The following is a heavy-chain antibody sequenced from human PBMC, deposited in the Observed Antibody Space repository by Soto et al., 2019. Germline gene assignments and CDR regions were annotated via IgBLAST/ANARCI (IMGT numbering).Heavy chain of an antibody. CDR3: AKDGGADGYFGNWLDP. V-gene: IGHV1-69*15. CDR1: GGTFSNYA. J-gene: IGHJ5*02. D-gene: IGHD5-12*01. CDR2: IIPIFGTT. Sequence: QVHLVQSGAEVKKPGSSVNVSCKASGGTFSNYAITWVRQAPGQGLEWVGRIIPIFGTTNVAQKFQGRVTITANXXTXPAYMELSGLRSDDTAVYYCAKDGGADGYFGNWLDPWGQGTLVTVSS.